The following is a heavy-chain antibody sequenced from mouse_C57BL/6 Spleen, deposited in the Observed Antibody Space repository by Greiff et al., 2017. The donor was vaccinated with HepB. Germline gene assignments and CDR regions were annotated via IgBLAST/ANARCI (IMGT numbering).Heavy chain of an antibody. CDR2: IRSKSNNYAT. V-gene: IGHV10-1*01. D-gene: IGHD2-4*01. CDR3: VRQNDYERYFDV. Sequence: DVQLVESGGGLVQPKGSLKLSCAASGFSFNTYAMNWVRQAPGKGLEWVARIRSKSNNYATYYADSVKDRFTISRDDSESMLYLQMNNLKTEDTAMYYCVRQNDYERYFDVWGTGTTVTVSS. CDR1: GFSFNTYA. J-gene: IGHJ1*03.